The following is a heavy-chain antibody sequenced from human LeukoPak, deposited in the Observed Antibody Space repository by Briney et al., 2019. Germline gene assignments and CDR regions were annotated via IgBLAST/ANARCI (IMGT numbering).Heavy chain of an antibody. D-gene: IGHD1-26*01. Sequence: GGSLRLSCAASGFTFSSYWMSWVRQAPGKGLEWVANIKQDGSEKYYVDSVKGRFTISRDNAKNSLYLQMNSLRAEDTAVYYCAKSSGSYPWYYLDYWGQGTLVTVSS. CDR2: IKQDGSEK. V-gene: IGHV3-7*01. CDR1: GFTFSSYW. CDR3: AKSSGSYPWYYLDY. J-gene: IGHJ4*02.